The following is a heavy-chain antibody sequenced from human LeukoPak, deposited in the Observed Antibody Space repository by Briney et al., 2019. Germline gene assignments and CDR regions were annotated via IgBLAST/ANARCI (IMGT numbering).Heavy chain of an antibody. Sequence: GRSLRLSCAASGFTFRSYAMSGVRQAPGKGLEWVSAISGSGGSTYYAASVKGRFTISRDNSKNTLYLQMNSLRAEDTAVYYCAKSSGVGGGIIGWFDPWGQGTLVTVSS. J-gene: IGHJ5*02. CDR1: GFTFRSYA. V-gene: IGHV3-23*01. CDR3: AKSSGVGGGIIGWFDP. D-gene: IGHD3-16*02. CDR2: ISGSGGST.